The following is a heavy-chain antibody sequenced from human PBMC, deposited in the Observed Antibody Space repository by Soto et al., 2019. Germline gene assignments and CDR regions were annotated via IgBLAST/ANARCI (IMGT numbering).Heavy chain of an antibody. J-gene: IGHJ6*02. CDR1: GGSISSYY. CDR3: AGAWGAYYYYYGMDV. CDR2: IYYSGST. V-gene: IGHV4-59*01. Sequence: SEALSLTCTVSGGSISSYYWSWIRQPPGKGLEWIGYIYYSGSTNYNPSLKSRVTISVDTSKNQFSLKLSSVTAADTAVYYCAGAWGAYYYYYGMDVWGQGTTVTVSS. D-gene: IGHD7-27*01.